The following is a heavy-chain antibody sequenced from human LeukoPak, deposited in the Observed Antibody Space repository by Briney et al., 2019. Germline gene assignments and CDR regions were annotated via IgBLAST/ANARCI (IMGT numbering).Heavy chain of an antibody. CDR1: GFTFSSYG. Sequence: GGSLRLSCAASGFTFSSYGMHWVRQAPGKGLEWVAFIRYDGSNKYYADSVKGRFTISRDSSKNTLYLQMNSLRAEDTAVYYCAKEAHYDFFGEYWGQGTLVTVSS. CDR3: AKEAHYDFFGEY. CDR2: IRYDGSNK. J-gene: IGHJ4*02. D-gene: IGHD3-3*01. V-gene: IGHV3-30*02.